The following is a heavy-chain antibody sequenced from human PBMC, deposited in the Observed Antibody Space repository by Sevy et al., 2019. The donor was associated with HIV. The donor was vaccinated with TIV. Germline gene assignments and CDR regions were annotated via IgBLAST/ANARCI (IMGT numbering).Heavy chain of an antibody. V-gene: IGHV3-30*18. CDR2: LSTDGINE. D-gene: IGHD1-26*01. Sequence: GGSLRLSCIGSGFSFSYYGIHWVRQSPGQGLDWVALLSTDGINEFYSDSVKGRFTISRDNSKNTVYLEMNSLRNEDTAIYFCANAYSGSYSHSYLYALDVWGQGTTVTVSS. J-gene: IGHJ6*02. CDR3: ANAYSGSYSHSYLYALDV. CDR1: GFSFSYYG.